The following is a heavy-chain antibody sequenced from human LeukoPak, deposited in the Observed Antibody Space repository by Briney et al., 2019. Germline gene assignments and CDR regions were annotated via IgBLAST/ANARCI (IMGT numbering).Heavy chain of an antibody. CDR1: VGSVSSYY. D-gene: IGHD6-13*01. V-gene: IGHV4-59*02. CDR3: ARGHPSSSWPYYYYYGMDV. CDR2: IYYSGST. J-gene: IGHJ6*02. Sequence: SETLSLTCTVSVGSVSSYYCSWIRQPPGKGLEWIGCIYYSGSTNYNPSLKSRVTISVDTSKNQFSLKLSSVTAADTAVYYCARGHPSSSWPYYYYYGMDVWGQGTTVTVSS.